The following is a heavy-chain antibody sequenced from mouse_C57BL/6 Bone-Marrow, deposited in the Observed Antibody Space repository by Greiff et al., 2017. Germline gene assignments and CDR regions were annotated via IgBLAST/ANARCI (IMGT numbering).Heavy chain of an antibody. J-gene: IGHJ1*03. CDR2: IGPGSGST. CDR1: GYTFTDYY. Sequence: VKLQQSGAELVKPGASVKISCKASGYTFTDYYINWVKQRPGQGLEWIGKIGPGSGSTYYNEKFKGKATLTADKSSSTAYMQLSSLTSEDSAVYFCARTTVVATRYFDVWGTGTTVTVSS. D-gene: IGHD1-1*01. V-gene: IGHV1-77*01. CDR3: ARTTVVATRYFDV.